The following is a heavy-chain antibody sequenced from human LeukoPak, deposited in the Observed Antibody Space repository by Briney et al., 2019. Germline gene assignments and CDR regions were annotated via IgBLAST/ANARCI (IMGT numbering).Heavy chain of an antibody. D-gene: IGHD4-23*01. J-gene: IGHJ4*02. CDR1: GGSISSSNW. CDR2: IYHSGST. V-gene: IGHV4-4*02. Sequence: SGTLSLTCAVSGGSISSSNWWSWVRQPPGKGLEWIGEIYHSGSTNYNPSLKSRVTISVDTSKNQFSLKLSSVTAADTAVYYCARVDGGSQFDYWGQGTLVTVSS. CDR3: ARVDGGSQFDY.